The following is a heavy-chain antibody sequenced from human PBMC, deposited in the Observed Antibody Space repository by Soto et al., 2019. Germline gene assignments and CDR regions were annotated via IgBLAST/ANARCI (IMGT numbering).Heavy chain of an antibody. Sequence: GGSLRLSCAASGFTFSSNAMSWVRQAPGKGLEWVSAISGSGGSTYYADSVKGRFTISRDNSKNTLYLQMNSLRAEDTAVYYCATDLPSGSFGYYYYYMDVWGKGTTVTVSS. CDR2: ISGSGGST. J-gene: IGHJ6*03. V-gene: IGHV3-23*01. CDR1: GFTFSSNA. CDR3: ATDLPSGSFGYYYYYMDV. D-gene: IGHD5-18*01.